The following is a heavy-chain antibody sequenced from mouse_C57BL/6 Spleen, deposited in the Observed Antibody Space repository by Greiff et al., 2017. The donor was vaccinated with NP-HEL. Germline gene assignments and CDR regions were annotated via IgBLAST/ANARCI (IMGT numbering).Heavy chain of an antibody. CDR1: GFNIKDDY. CDR3: TTTARDKEDYFDY. CDR2: IDPENGDT. J-gene: IGHJ2*01. Sequence: VHVKQSGAELVRPGASVKLSCTASGFNIKDDYMHWVKQRPEQGLEWIGWIDPENGDTEYASKFQGKATITADTSSNTAYLQLSSLTSEDTAVYYCTTTARDKEDYFDYWGQGTTLTVSS. D-gene: IGHD3-3*01. V-gene: IGHV14-4*01.